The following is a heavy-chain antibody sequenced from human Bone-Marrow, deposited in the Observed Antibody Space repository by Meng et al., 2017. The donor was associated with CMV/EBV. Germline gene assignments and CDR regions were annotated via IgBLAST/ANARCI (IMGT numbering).Heavy chain of an antibody. Sequence: ASLKVFCKASGYTFTSYCISWVRQAPGQGLEWMGWISAYNGNTNYAQKLQGRVTMTTDTSTSTAYMELRSLRSDDTAVYYCARDRKQLVPDFDYWGQGTLVTVSS. CDR2: ISAYNGNT. J-gene: IGHJ4*02. D-gene: IGHD6-6*01. V-gene: IGHV1-18*01. CDR3: ARDRKQLVPDFDY. CDR1: GYTFTSYC.